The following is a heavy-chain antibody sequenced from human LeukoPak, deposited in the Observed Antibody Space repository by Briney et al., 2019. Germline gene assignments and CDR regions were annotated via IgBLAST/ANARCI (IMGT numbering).Heavy chain of an antibody. D-gene: IGHD6-6*01. J-gene: IGHJ4*02. CDR1: GFTFSTSA. CDR3: AKILRNLVPFDY. CDR2: ISGGADST. Sequence: GGSLRLSCAASGFTFSTSAMSWVRQAPGKGLEWVSVISGGADSTYYADSVKGRFTISRDNFKNTLYLQMNGLRVEDTAVYYCAKILRNLVPFDYWGQGTLVTVSS. V-gene: IGHV3-23*01.